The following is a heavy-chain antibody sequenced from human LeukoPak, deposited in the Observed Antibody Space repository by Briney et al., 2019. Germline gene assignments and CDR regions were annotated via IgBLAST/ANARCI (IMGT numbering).Heavy chain of an antibody. CDR1: GFTFSGYW. D-gene: IGHD3-22*01. Sequence: PGGSLRLSCAASGFTFSGYWMHWVRQAPGKGLVWVSGIYSDGSTTRYADSVKGRFTISRDNAKNTLYLQMNSLRAEDTAVYYCARISYDSSGNYDHWGQGTLVTVSS. CDR2: IYSDGSTT. V-gene: IGHV3-74*01. CDR3: ARISYDSSGNYDH. J-gene: IGHJ4*02.